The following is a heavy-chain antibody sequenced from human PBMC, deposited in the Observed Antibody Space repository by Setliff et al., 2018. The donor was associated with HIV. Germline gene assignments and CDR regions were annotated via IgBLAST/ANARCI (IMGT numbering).Heavy chain of an antibody. D-gene: IGHD6-13*01. CDR3: ATDPGYSSTWYSESFQH. CDR1: GYTLTELS. J-gene: IGHJ1*01. CDR2: FDPEDGET. V-gene: IGHV1-24*01. Sequence: ASVKVSCKISGYTLTELSIHWMRQAPGKGLEWMANFDPEDGETFYAQKFLGRLTMTEDTSTDTAYMELSSLRSDDTAMYYCATDPGYSSTWYSESFQHWGQGTVVTVSS.